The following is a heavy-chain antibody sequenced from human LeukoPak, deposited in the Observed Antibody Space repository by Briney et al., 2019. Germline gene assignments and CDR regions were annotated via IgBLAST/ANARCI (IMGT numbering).Heavy chain of an antibody. CDR2: ISGRGGST. CDR3: AKGRITMIVVVEFDY. D-gene: IGHD3-22*01. V-gene: IGHV3-23*01. CDR1: GFTFSSYA. Sequence: TGGSLRLSCAASGFTFSSYAMSWVRQAPGKGLEWVSVISGRGGSTYYADSVNGRFTISRDNSKNTLYLQMNRLRAEDTAVYYCAKGRITMIVVVEFDYWGQGTLVTVSS. J-gene: IGHJ4*02.